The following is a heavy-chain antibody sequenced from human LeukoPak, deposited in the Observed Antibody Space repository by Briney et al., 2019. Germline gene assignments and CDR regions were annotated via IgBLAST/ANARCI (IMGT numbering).Heavy chain of an antibody. CDR3: ASARVVALDF. CDR2: ISYDGSNK. J-gene: IGHJ4*02. Sequence: GGSLRLSCAASGFTFSSYGMHWVRQAPGKGLEWVAVISYDGSNKYYADSVKGRFTISRDNSKNTLYLQMNSLRVEDTAVYYCASARVVALDFWGQGTLVTVSS. D-gene: IGHD2-15*01. CDR1: GFTFSSYG. V-gene: IGHV3-30*12.